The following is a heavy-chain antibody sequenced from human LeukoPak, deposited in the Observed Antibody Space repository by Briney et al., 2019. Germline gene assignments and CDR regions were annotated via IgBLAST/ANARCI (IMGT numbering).Heavy chain of an antibody. J-gene: IGHJ3*02. CDR2: INPSGGST. D-gene: IGHD2-15*01. CDR3: ARGPRPTGIVVVVAATFAFDI. V-gene: IGHV1-46*01. Sequence: ASVKVSCKASGYTFTSYYMHWVRQAPGQGLEWMGIINPSGGSTSYAQKFQGRVTMTRDTSTSTVYMELSSLRSEDTAVYYCARGPRPTGIVVVVAATFAFDIWGQGTMVTVSS. CDR1: GYTFTSYY.